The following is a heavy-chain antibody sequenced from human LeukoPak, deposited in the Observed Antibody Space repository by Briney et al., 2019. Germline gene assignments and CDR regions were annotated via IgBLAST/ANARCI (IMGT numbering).Heavy chain of an antibody. CDR2: IYSGGST. D-gene: IGHD3-10*01. CDR3: ARVIVVRGFDWFDP. V-gene: IGHV3-53*01. CDR1: GFTVSSNY. J-gene: IGHJ5*02. Sequence: GGSLRLSCAASGFTVSSNYMSWVRQAPGKGLEWVSVIYSGGSTYYADSVKGRFTISRDSSKNTLYLQMNSLRAEDTAVYYCARVIVVRGFDWFDPWGQGTLVTVSS.